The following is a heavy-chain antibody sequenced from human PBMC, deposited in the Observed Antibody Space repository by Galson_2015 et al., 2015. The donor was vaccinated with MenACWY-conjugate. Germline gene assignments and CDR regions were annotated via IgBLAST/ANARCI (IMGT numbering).Heavy chain of an antibody. J-gene: IGHJ4*02. D-gene: IGHD3-22*01. CDR2: IYPGDSDT. V-gene: IGHV5-51*01. CDR1: GYSFTSYW. CDR3: ARQPYLGYYYDSSGHPD. Sequence: QSGAEVKKPGESLTISCKGPGYSFTSYWISWVRQMPGKGLEWMGIIYPGDSDTRYSPSFQGQVTISADKSISTAYLQWSSLKASDTAMYYCARQPYLGYYYDSSGHPDWGQGTLVTVSS.